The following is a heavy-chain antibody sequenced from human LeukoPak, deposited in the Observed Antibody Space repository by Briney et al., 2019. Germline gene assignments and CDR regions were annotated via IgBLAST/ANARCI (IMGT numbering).Heavy chain of an antibody. CDR2: IYPGDSDT. J-gene: IGHJ4*02. D-gene: IGHD3-22*01. V-gene: IGHV5-51*01. CDR1: GYSFTSYW. CDR3: ARAGGWDYYDSSGYYCLDY. Sequence: PGESLKISCKGSGYSFTSYWIGWVRQMPGKGLEWMGIIYPGDSDTRYSPSFQGQVTISADKSISTAYLQWSSLKASDTAMYYCARAGGWDYYDSSGYYCLDYWGQGTLVTVSS.